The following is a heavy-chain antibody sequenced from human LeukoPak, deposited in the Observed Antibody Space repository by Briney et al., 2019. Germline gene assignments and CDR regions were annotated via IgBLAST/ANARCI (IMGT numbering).Heavy chain of an antibody. D-gene: IGHD6-13*01. CDR2: IWYDGSNK. CDR3: ARGIIAAAEPNLGY. CDR1: GFTFSSYG. Sequence: GGSLRLSCAASGFTFSSYGMHWVRQAPGKGLEWVAVIWYDGSNKYYADSVKGRFTISRDNSKNTLYLQMNSLRAEDTAVYYCARGIIAAAEPNLGYWGQGTLVTVSS. V-gene: IGHV3-33*01. J-gene: IGHJ4*02.